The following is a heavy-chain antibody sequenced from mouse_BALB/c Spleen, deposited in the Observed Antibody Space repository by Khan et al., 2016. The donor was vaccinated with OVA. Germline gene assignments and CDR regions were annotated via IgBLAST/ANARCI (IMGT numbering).Heavy chain of an antibody. CDR2: INTYTGEP. V-gene: IGHV9-3-1*01. CDR3: ASGGYWYFDV. D-gene: IGHD1-1*02. Sequence: VQLQESGPELKKPGETVKISCKASGYTFTNYGMNWVKQAPGKGLKWMGWINTYTGEPTYTDDFKGRFAFSLVTSASTAYLQINNLKNEDTATYFCASGGYWYFDVWGAGTTVTVSS. CDR1: GYTFTNYG. J-gene: IGHJ1*01.